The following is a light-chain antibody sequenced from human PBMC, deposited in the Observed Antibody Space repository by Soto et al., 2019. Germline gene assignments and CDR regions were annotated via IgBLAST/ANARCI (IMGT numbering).Light chain of an antibody. J-gene: IGKJ3*01. V-gene: IGKV1-33*01. CDR3: QKYDNFPFT. Sequence: DIQMTQSPSSLSASVGDRVTITCQATLDISNYLNWFQQKPGKAPKLLIYDASNLETGVPSRFSGSRSGTDFTFTISSLQPEDIATYYCQKYDNFPFTFGPGTKVNI. CDR2: DAS. CDR1: LDISNY.